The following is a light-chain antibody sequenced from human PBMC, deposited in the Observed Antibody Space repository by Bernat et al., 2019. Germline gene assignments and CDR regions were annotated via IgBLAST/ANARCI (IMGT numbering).Light chain of an antibody. Sequence: QSALTQPRSVSGSPGQSITISCTGTSSDVGAYNYVSWYQQHPDKAPKLMIYDVSNRPSGVSNRFSGSKSGNTASLTISGLQAEDEADYYCSSYTSSRTLVFGGGTKLTVL. CDR2: DVS. CDR3: SSYTSSRTLV. CDR1: SSDVGAYNY. V-gene: IGLV2-14*01. J-gene: IGLJ2*01.